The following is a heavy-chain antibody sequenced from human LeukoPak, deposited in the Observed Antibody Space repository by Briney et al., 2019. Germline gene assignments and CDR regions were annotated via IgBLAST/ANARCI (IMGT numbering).Heavy chain of an antibody. Sequence: GASVKVSCKSSGYTFKTYAINWLRQAPGQGLEWMGWISAYNGNTNYAQKLQGRVTMTTDTSTSAAYMELRSLRSDDTAVYYCARDAWQNWKSGANHYYYGLDVWGQGTTVTVSS. CDR3: ARDAWQNWKSGANHYYYGLDV. CDR1: GYTFKTYA. D-gene: IGHD1-1*01. V-gene: IGHV1-18*01. J-gene: IGHJ6*02. CDR2: ISAYNGNT.